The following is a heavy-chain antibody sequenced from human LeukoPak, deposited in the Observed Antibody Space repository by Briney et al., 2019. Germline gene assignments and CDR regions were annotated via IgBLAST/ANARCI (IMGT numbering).Heavy chain of an antibody. J-gene: IGHJ3*02. CDR2: INHSGST. V-gene: IGHV4-34*01. CDR1: GGSFSGHY. Sequence: SETLSLTCAVYGGSFSGHYWAWIRQPPGKGLEWIGEINHSGSTNYNPSLKSRVTISVDTSKNQFSLKLSSVTAADTAVYYCARDLVTVTKGFDIWGQGTMVSVSS. D-gene: IGHD4-17*01. CDR3: ARDLVTVTKGFDI.